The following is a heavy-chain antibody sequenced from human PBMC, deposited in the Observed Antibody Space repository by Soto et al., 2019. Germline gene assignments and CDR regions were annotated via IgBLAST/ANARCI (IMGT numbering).Heavy chain of an antibody. CDR2: ISAYNGNT. V-gene: IGHV1-18*01. D-gene: IGHD7-27*01. J-gene: IGHJ6*02. CDR3: AGDDAGDAIAYYYYGMDV. CDR1: GYTFTSYG. Sequence: ASVKVSCKASGYTFTSYGISWVRQAPGQGLEWMGWISAYNGNTNYAQKLQGRVTMTTDTSTSTAYMELRSLRSDDTAVYYCAGDDAGDAIAYYYYGMDVWGQGTTVTVSS.